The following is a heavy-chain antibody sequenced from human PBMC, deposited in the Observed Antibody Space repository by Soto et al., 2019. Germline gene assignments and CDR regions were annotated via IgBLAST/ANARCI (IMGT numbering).Heavy chain of an antibody. V-gene: IGHV1-8*01. CDR3: ASSCSSTSCYTTVSTYYYGMEV. Sequence: ASVKVSCKASGYTFTSYDIYWVRRATGQGLEWMGWMNPNTGNSGYAQKFQGRVTMTSDTSISTAHMELSSLRSEDTAVYYCASSCSSTSCYTTVSTYYYGMEVWGQGTTVTVSS. J-gene: IGHJ6*02. CDR1: GYTFTSYD. D-gene: IGHD2-2*02. CDR2: MNPNTGNS.